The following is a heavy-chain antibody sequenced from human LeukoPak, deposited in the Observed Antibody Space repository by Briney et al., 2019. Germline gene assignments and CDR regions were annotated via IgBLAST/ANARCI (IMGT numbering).Heavy chain of an antibody. CDR1: GGXFSSYA. CDR3: ARAWGYSYGPFDY. D-gene: IGHD5-18*01. CDR2: IIPILGIA. V-gene: IGHV1-69*04. Sequence: SVKVSCKASGGXFSSYAISWVRQAPGQGLEWLGRIIPILGIANYAQKFQGRVTITADKSTSTAYMELSSLRSEDTAVYYCARAWGYSYGPFDYWGQGTLVTVSS. J-gene: IGHJ4*02.